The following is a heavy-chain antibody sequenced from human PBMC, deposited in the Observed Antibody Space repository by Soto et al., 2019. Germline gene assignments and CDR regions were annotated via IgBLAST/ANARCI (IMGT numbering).Heavy chain of an antibody. V-gene: IGHV1-69*13. Sequence: SVNVSCKASGGLFSSYAISWLRQAPGQGLEWMGGIIPVFDTTYYAQKFQGRVTITADESKNTLYLQMSSLRAEDTAVYYCAKDEIDSSFGELSTTPHFQHWGQGTLVTVSS. CDR1: GGLFSSYA. CDR2: IIPVFDTT. CDR3: AKDEIDSSFGELSTTPHFQH. J-gene: IGHJ1*01. D-gene: IGHD3-10*01.